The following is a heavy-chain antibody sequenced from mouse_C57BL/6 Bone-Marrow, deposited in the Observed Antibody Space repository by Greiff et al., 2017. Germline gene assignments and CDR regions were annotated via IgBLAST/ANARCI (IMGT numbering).Heavy chain of an antibody. CDR1: EYEFPSHD. J-gene: IGHJ3*01. CDR2: INSDGGST. V-gene: IGHV5-2*01. Sequence: EVQGVQSGGGLVQPGESLKLSCESNEYEFPSHDMSWVRKTPEKRLELVAAINSDGGSTYYPDNMERRFIISRDTTKKTLYLQMSSLRSEDTACYYCASRGDYGEFAYWRQGTLVPVSA. D-gene: IGHD1-1*01. CDR3: ASRGDYGEFAY.